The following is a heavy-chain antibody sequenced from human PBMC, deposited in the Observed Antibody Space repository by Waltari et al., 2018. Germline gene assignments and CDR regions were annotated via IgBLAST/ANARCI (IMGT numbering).Heavy chain of an antibody. J-gene: IGHJ4*02. CDR3: ARYYGEYGLDS. D-gene: IGHD3-16*01. CDR2: INNIGSLV. V-gene: IGHV3-48*03. CDR1: GFTLSSYQ. Sequence: QLVESGGGLVQPGGSLRLSWVDSGFTLSSYQMVWLRQAPGKGLEWVSYINNIGSLVYYADSVKGRFTVSRDNAKNSLFLQMNSLRVDDSAVYFCARYYGEYGLDSWGQGTLVTVSS.